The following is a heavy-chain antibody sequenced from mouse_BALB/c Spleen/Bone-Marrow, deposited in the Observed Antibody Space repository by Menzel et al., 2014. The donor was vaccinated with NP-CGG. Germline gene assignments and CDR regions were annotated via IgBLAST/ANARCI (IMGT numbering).Heavy chain of an antibody. CDR3: ALIYYGNYDYAMDY. CDR2: IDPSDSYT. Sequence: VKLMESGAELVKPGASVKLSCKASGYTFTSYWMHWVKQRPGQGLEWIGEIDPSDSYTNYNQKFKGKATLTVAKSSSTAYMQLSSLTSEDSAVYYCALIYYGNYDYAMDYWGQGTSVTVSS. V-gene: IGHV1-69*02. CDR1: GYTFTSYW. D-gene: IGHD2-1*01. J-gene: IGHJ4*01.